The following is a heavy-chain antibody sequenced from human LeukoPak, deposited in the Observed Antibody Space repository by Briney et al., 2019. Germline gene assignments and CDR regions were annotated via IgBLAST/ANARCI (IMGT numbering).Heavy chain of an antibody. CDR2: INPNSGGT. V-gene: IGHV1-2*02. D-gene: IGHD6-13*01. J-gene: IGHJ6*03. CDR1: GYTFTGYY. CDR3: ARDSSSWYGYYYYMDV. Sequence: ASVKVSCKASGYTFTGYYMHWVRQAPGQGLEWMGWINPNSGGTNYAQKFQGRVTMTRDTSISTAYMELSRLRSDDTAVYYCARDSSSWYGYYYYMDVWGKGTTVTVSS.